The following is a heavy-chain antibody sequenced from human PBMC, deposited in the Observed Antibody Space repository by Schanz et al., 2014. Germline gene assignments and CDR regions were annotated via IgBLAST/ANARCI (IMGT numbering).Heavy chain of an antibody. Sequence: QVQLVQSGAEMKKPGASVKVSCKASGYTFTGYYMHWVRQAPGQGLEWMGWISPYNGNTNYAQKLQGRVTMTADTSTSTAYMDLRSLRSDDTALYYCTRGGYSYALSAFDIWGQGTMVTVSS. CDR1: GYTFTGYY. CDR3: TRGGYSYALSAFDI. J-gene: IGHJ3*02. V-gene: IGHV1-18*04. D-gene: IGHD5-18*01. CDR2: ISPYNGNT.